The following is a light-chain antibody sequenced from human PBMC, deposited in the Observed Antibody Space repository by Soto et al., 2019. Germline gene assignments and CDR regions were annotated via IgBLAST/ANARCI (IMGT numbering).Light chain of an antibody. Sequence: EIVMTQSPATLSVSPGERATLSCRASQSVSSNLAWYQQRPGQPPRLLIYGASSRATGIPARFSGSGSETEFTLTIDSLQSEDSAVYYCQQYNNWPLTFGGGTKVEI. V-gene: IGKV3D-15*01. CDR1: QSVSSN. CDR2: GAS. CDR3: QQYNNWPLT. J-gene: IGKJ4*01.